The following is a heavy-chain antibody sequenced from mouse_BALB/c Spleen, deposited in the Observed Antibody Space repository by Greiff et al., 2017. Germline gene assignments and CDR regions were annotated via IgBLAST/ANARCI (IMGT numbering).Heavy chain of an antibody. J-gene: IGHJ3*01. CDR3: TRGAFITTATAWFAY. CDR2: ISIYYDNT. CDR1: GYTFTDYA. D-gene: IGHD1-2*01. Sequence: QVQLQQSGPELVRPGESVKISCKGSGYTFTDYAMHWVKQSHAKSLEWIGVISIYYDNTNYNQKFKGKATMTVDKSSSAAYMELARLTSEDSAIYYCTRGAFITTATAWFAYWGQGTLVTVSA. V-gene: IGHV1-67*01.